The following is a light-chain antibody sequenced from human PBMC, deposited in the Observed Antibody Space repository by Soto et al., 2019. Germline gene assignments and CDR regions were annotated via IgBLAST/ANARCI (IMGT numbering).Light chain of an antibody. J-gene: IGKJ2*01. CDR3: QQTYNSHT. CDR1: QNIANH. CDR2: AAS. Sequence: DIPMTQSPSSLSASVGDRVTITCRASQNIANHLNWYQHKPGKAPKLLIYAASALQSGVPSRFSGSGSETDFTLTITSLQPEDFATYYCQQTYNSHTFGQGTKLEIK. V-gene: IGKV1-39*01.